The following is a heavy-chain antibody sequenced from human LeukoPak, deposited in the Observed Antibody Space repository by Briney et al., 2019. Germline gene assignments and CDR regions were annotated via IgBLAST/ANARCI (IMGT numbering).Heavy chain of an antibody. V-gene: IGHV3-30*04. J-gene: IGHJ6*02. Sequence: PGGSLRLSCAASGFTFSSYAMHWVRQAPGKGLEWVAVISYDGSNKYYADSVKGRFTISRDNSKNTLYLQMNSLRAEDTAVYYCARDVGCSGSSCYSGLDVWGQGTTVTVSS. D-gene: IGHD2-15*01. CDR3: ARDVGCSGSSCYSGLDV. CDR2: ISYDGSNK. CDR1: GFTFSSYA.